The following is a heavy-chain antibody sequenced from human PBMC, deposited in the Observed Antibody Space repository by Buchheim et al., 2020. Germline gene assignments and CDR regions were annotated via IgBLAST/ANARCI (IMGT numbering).Heavy chain of an antibody. D-gene: IGHD3-10*01. CDR1: GGSVSSGSYY. V-gene: IGHV4-61*01. CDR3: ARVRLPGSVGRAYYYYMDV. CDR2: IYYSGGT. J-gene: IGHJ6*03. Sequence: QVQLQESGPGLVKPSETLSLTCTVSGGSVSSGSYYWSWIRQPPGKGLEWIGYIYYSGGTNYNPPLKSRVTISVDTSKNQFSLKLTSVTAADTAVFYCARVRLPGSVGRAYYYYMDVWGKGT.